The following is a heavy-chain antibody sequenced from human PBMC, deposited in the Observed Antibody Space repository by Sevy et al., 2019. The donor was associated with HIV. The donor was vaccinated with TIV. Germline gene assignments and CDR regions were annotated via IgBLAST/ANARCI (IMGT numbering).Heavy chain of an antibody. CDR2: ICSDGSNA. Sequence: GGSLRLSCAASGFTFNNYGMHWVRQAPGKGLEWVALICSDGSNAYYADSVKGRFTISRDNFKNTLYLQMNSLRAEDTALYQCARPRAYYIDYYYGMDVWGQGTTVTVSS. CDR1: GFTFNNYG. D-gene: IGHD3-10*01. V-gene: IGHV3-30*03. J-gene: IGHJ6*02. CDR3: ARPRAYYIDYYYGMDV.